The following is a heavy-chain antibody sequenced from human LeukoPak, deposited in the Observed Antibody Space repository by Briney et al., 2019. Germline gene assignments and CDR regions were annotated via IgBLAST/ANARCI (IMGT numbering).Heavy chain of an antibody. CDR1: GGSISSYY. Sequence: PSETLSLTCTVSGGSISSYYWSWIRQPPGKGLEWIGYIYYSGGTNYNPSLKSRVTISADTSKNQFSLKLSSVTAADTAVYYCARDYCSGGSCYFDYWGQGTLVTVSS. J-gene: IGHJ4*02. CDR2: IYYSGGT. D-gene: IGHD2-15*01. CDR3: ARDYCSGGSCYFDY. V-gene: IGHV4-59*01.